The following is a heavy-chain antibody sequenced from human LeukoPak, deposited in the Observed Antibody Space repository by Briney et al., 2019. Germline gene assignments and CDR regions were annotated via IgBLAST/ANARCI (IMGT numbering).Heavy chain of an antibody. V-gene: IGHV4-34*01. CDR2: INHSGST. Sequence: SETLSLTCAVYGGSFSGYYWSWIRQPPGKGLEWIGEINHSGSTNYNPSLKSRITISVDTSKNQFSLKLSSVTAADTAVYYCARERYFDWRVDYWGQGTLVTVSS. CDR1: GGSFSGYY. D-gene: IGHD3-9*01. J-gene: IGHJ4*02. CDR3: ARERYFDWRVDY.